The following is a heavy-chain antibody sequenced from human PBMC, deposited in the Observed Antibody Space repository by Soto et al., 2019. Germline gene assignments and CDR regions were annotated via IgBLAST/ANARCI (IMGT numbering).Heavy chain of an antibody. J-gene: IGHJ6*02. D-gene: IGHD2-15*01. Sequence: QVQLVQSGAEVKKPGASVKVSCKASGYTFTSYGISWVRQAPGQGLEWMGWISAYNGNTNYAQKLKGRVTMTTGTATSTAYMELMSLTSDDTAVYYCAREGYCSAGHFAVYSHDYFGRDVWGQGTTVTVSS. V-gene: IGHV1-18*01. CDR2: ISAYNGNT. CDR3: AREGYCSAGHFAVYSHDYFGRDV. CDR1: GYTFTSYG.